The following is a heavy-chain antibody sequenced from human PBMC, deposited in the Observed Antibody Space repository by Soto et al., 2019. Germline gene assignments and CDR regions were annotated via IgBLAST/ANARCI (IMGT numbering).Heavy chain of an antibody. CDR2: IYYIGST. D-gene: IGHD1-26*01. J-gene: IGHJ4*02. Sequence: SETLSLTCTVSGGSVSSGSYYWSWIRQPPGKGLEWIGYIYYIGSTNYNPSLKSRVTISVDTSKNQFSLKLSFVTAADTAVYYCARWAWEHTGFDYWGQRTLVTVSP. CDR1: GGSVSSGSYY. CDR3: ARWAWEHTGFDY. V-gene: IGHV4-61*01.